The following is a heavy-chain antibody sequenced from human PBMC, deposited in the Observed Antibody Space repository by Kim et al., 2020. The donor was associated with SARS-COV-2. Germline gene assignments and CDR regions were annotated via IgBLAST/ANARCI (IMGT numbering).Heavy chain of an antibody. V-gene: IGHV3-23*01. CDR1: GFTFSSYA. Sequence: GGSLRLSCAASGFTFSSYAMSWVRQAPGKGLEWVSAISGSGGSTYYADSVKGRFTISRDNSKNTLYLQMNSLRAEDTAVYYCAKFVRYYYGSGSYYNGQNYYYYYGMDVWGQETTVTVSS. CDR3: AKFVRYYYGSGSYYNGQNYYYYYGMDV. J-gene: IGHJ6*02. CDR2: ISGSGGST. D-gene: IGHD3-10*01.